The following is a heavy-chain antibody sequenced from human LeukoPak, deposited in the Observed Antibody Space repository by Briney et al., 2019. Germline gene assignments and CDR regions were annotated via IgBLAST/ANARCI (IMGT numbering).Heavy chain of an antibody. Sequence: SETLSLTCTVSGGSISSYYWSWIRQPPGKGLEWIGYIYCSGSTNYNPSLKSPVTISVDTSKNQFSLTLSSVTAADTAVYYSASEAYDSSGYYALFDYWGQGTLVTVSS. CDR2: IYCSGST. V-gene: IGHV4-59*01. CDR3: ASEAYDSSGYYALFDY. J-gene: IGHJ4*02. D-gene: IGHD3-22*01. CDR1: GGSISSYY.